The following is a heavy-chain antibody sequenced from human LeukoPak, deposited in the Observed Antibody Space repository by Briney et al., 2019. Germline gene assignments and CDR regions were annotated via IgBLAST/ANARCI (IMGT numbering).Heavy chain of an antibody. V-gene: IGHV4-30-2*01. J-gene: IGHJ5*02. Sequence: SETLSLTCTVSGGSISSGGYYWSWIRQPPGKGLEWIGYIYHSGSTYYNPSLKSRVTISVDRSKNQFSLKLSSVTAADTAVYYCARDKEVHGSGALGWFDPWGQGTLVTVSS. CDR3: ARDKEVHGSGALGWFDP. D-gene: IGHD6-25*01. CDR1: GGSISSGGYY. CDR2: IYHSGST.